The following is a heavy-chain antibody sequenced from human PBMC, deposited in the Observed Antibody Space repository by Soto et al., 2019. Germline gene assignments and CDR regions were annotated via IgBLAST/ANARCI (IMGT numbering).Heavy chain of an antibody. J-gene: IGHJ4*02. CDR3: ARDLSGYCGGDCYADY. Sequence: GASVKVSCKASGYTFTSYGISWVRQAPGQGLEWMGWISAYNGNTNYAQKLQGRVTMTTDTSTGTAYMELRSLRSDDTAVYYCARDLSGYCGGDCYADYWGQGTLVTVSS. CDR2: ISAYNGNT. CDR1: GYTFTSYG. D-gene: IGHD2-21*01. V-gene: IGHV1-18*01.